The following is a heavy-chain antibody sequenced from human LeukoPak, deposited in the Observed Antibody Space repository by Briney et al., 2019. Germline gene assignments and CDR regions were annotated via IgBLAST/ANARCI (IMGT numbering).Heavy chain of an antibody. D-gene: IGHD2-21*01. V-gene: IGHV1-2*02. CDR2: INPNSGGT. CDR1: GYSFTDYY. CDR3: ARADRLHGGPYLIGP. Sequence: ASVRVSCTTSGYSFTDYYMHWVRQAPAQGLEWMGWINPNSGGTSSAQKFQGRVTMTRDTSITTVYMEMNWLTSDDTAIYYCARADRLHGGPYLIGPWGQGTLVTVSS. J-gene: IGHJ5*02.